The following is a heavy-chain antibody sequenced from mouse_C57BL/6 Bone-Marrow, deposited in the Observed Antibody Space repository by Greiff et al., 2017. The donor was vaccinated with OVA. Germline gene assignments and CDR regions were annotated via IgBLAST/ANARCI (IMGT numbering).Heavy chain of an antibody. Sequence: VQLQQSGPGLVKPSQSLSLTCSVTGYSITSGYYWNWIRQFPGNKLEWMGYISYDGSNNYNPSLKNRISITRDTSKNQFFLKLNSVTTEDTATYYCARGTVTLYFDYWGQGTTLTVSS. CDR1: GYSITSGYY. CDR2: ISYDGSN. V-gene: IGHV3-6*01. CDR3: ARGTVTLYFDY. D-gene: IGHD4-1*01. J-gene: IGHJ2*01.